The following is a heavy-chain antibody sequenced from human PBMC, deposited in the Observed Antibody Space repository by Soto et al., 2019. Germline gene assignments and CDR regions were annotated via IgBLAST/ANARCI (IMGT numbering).Heavy chain of an antibody. D-gene: IGHD2-21*02. CDR2: INHSGST. CDR3: ARRLLIRYYFDY. Sequence: SEPLSLTCAVYGGSFSGYYWSWIRQPPGKGLEWIGEINHSGSTNYNPSLKSRVTISVDTSKNQFSLKLSSVTAADTAVYYCARRLLIRYYFDYWGQGTLVTASS. V-gene: IGHV4-34*01. CDR1: GGSFSGYY. J-gene: IGHJ4*02.